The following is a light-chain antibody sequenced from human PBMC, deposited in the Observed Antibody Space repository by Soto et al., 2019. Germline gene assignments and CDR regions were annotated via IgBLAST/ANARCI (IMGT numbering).Light chain of an antibody. CDR1: QDISNY. CDR3: QQYDNLPPL. Sequence: DIQMTQSPSSLSASVGDRVTITCQASQDISNYLNWYQQKPGKAPKLLIYDASNLETGVPSRFSGSGSGTYFTFTISSLQPEDIATYYCQQYDNLPPLFGPGTKVDIK. V-gene: IGKV1-33*01. J-gene: IGKJ3*01. CDR2: DAS.